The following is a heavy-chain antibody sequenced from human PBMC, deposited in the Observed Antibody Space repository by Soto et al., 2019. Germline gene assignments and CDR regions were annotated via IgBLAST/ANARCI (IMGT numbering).Heavy chain of an antibody. D-gene: IGHD6-19*01. CDR3: ARQGYSSGWYGYYYCYGMDV. Sequence: SETLSLTCTVSGGSISSSSYYWGWIRQPPGKGLEWIGSIYYSGSTYYNPSLKSRVTISVDTSKNQFSLKLSSVTAADTAVYYCARQGYSSGWYGYYYCYGMDVWGQGTTVTVSS. CDR1: GGSISSSSYY. CDR2: IYYSGST. J-gene: IGHJ6*02. V-gene: IGHV4-39*01.